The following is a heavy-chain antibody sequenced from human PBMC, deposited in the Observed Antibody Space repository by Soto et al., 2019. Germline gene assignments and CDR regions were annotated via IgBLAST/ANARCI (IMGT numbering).Heavy chain of an antibody. CDR2: MYDSVTT. CDR1: GASISSNH. D-gene: IGHD1-26*01. V-gene: IGHV4-59*13. Sequence: QVHLQESGPRLVKPSETLSLTCSVSGASISSNHWSWIRQPPGKGLEWLGCMYDSVTTRYDSFFRGRATISIYTSNNQLSLTLTSVTAADTAVYYCATYHAGGAGRGSWGQGTLVIISS. J-gene: IGHJ4*02. CDR3: ATYHAGGAGRGS.